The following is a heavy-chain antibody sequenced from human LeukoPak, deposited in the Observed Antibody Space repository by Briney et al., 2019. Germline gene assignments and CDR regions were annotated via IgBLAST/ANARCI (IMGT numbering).Heavy chain of an antibody. J-gene: IGHJ3*02. Sequence: SETLSLTCAVYGGSFSGYYWSWLRQPPGKGLEWIGEINHSGSTNYNPSLKSRVTISADTSKNQFSLKLSSVTAADTAVYYCARTYRRGAFDIWGQGTMVTVSS. V-gene: IGHV4-34*01. CDR2: INHSGST. D-gene: IGHD5-24*01. CDR1: GGSFSGYY. CDR3: ARTYRRGAFDI.